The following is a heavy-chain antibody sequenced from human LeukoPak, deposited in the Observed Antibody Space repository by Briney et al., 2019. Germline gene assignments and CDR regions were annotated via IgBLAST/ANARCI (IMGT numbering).Heavy chain of an antibody. CDR3: ARPNWARRYFDY. J-gene: IGHJ4*02. D-gene: IGHD7-27*01. CDR1: GYIFTSYS. CDR2: IYPYASEI. Sequence: GESLKISCKGSGYIFTSYSIAWVRQMPGKGLEWMGVIYPYASEIRYSPSFQGQVTISADKSISTAYLQWSSLKASDTAMYYCARPNWARRYFDYWGQGTLVTVSS. V-gene: IGHV5-51*01.